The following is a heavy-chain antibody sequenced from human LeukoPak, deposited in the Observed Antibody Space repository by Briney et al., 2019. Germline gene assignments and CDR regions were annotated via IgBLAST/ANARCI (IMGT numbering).Heavy chain of an antibody. J-gene: IGHJ4*02. CDR3: AREDYSNYAPYFDY. CDR2: ISSSSSYI. Sequence: GSLRLSCAASGFTFSSYSMNWVRQAPGKGLEWVSSISSSSSYIYYADSVKGRFTISRDNAKNTLYLQLNSLRAEDTAVYYCAREDYSNYAPYFDYWGQGTLVTVSS. D-gene: IGHD4-4*01. V-gene: IGHV3-21*01. CDR1: GFTFSSYS.